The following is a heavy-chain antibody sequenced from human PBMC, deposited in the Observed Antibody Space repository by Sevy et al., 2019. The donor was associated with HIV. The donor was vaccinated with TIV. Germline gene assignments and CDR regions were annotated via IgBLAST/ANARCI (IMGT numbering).Heavy chain of an antibody. CDR1: GYTFSSSG. J-gene: IGHJ4*02. D-gene: IGHD1-26*01. CDR3: GRAPLTISGLIGDFDF. Sequence: SSVKVSCKASGYTFSSSGITWVRQAPGQGLEWMGWISVHDGHKAYAQRLQGRVTMTTDTSTSTAYMELRGLKSDDTAVYYCGRAPLTISGLIGDFDFWGQGTLVTVSS. CDR2: ISVHDGHK. V-gene: IGHV1-18*01.